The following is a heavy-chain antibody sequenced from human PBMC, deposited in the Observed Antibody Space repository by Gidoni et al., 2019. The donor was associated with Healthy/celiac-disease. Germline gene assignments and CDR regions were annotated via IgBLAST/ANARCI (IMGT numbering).Heavy chain of an antibody. CDR1: GYTITELS. CDR2: FDPEDGET. J-gene: IGHJ6*02. CDR3: ATFRGSYYAYYYYGMDV. V-gene: IGHV1-24*01. Sequence: QVQLVQSGAAVKKPGASVKVSCKASGYTITELSMHWVRQAPGQGLEWVGGFDPEDGETIYAQKFQGRVTMTEDTSTDTAYMELSSLRSEDTAVYYCATFRGSYYAYYYYGMDVWGQGTTVTVSS. D-gene: IGHD1-26*01.